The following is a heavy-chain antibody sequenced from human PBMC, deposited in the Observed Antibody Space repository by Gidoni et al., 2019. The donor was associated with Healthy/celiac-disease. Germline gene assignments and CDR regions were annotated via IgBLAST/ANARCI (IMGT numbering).Heavy chain of an antibody. Sequence: EVQLVESGGGLVKPGRSLRLSCAASGFTFDDYAMHWVRQAPGKGLDCVSGISWNSCSIGYADSVKGRFTISRDNANNSLYLQMNSLRAEDTALYYCAKGIVVVPAAIIGYFDYWGQGTLVTVSS. CDR2: ISWNSCSI. CDR1: GFTFDDYA. CDR3: AKGIVVVPAAIIGYFDY. D-gene: IGHD2-2*02. V-gene: IGHV3-9*01. J-gene: IGHJ4*02.